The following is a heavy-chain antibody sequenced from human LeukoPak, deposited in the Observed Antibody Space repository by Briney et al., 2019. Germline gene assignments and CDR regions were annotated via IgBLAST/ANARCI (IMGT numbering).Heavy chain of an antibody. CDR1: GGTFSSYA. J-gene: IGHJ4*02. V-gene: IGHV1-69*13. CDR2: IIPIFGTA. Sequence: SVKVSCKASGGTFSSYAISWVRQAPGQGLEWMGGIIPIFGTANYAQKFQGRVTITADESTSTAYMELSSLRSEDTAVYYCAREDNDILTGYYYFDYWGQGTLVTVSS. CDR3: AREDNDILTGYYYFDY. D-gene: IGHD3-9*01.